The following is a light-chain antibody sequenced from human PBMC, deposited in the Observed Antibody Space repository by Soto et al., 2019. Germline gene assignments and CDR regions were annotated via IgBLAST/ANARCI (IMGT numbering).Light chain of an antibody. J-gene: IGKJ1*01. V-gene: IGKV3-20*01. CDR2: GAS. Sequence: EIVLTQSPGTLSLSPGERATLSCRASQSVSSSFLAWYQQKPGQAPRLLIYGASSRATGIPDRFSGSGSGTGFTLTIIRLEPEDFAVCYCQQYGSSPRTFGQGAKGEIK. CDR3: QQYGSSPRT. CDR1: QSVSSSF.